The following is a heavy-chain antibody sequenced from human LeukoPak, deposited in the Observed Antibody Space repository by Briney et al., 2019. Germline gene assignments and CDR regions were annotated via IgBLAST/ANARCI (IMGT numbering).Heavy chain of an antibody. V-gene: IGHV1-2*02. Sequence: ASVTDSCKASGYTFTGYYMHWVRQAPGQGLEWMGWINPNSGGTNYAQKFQGRVTMTRDTSISTASMELSRLRSDDTAVYYCARPQMVRGVPPDYWGQGTLVTVSS. CDR2: INPNSGGT. D-gene: IGHD3-10*01. CDR1: GYTFTGYY. J-gene: IGHJ4*02. CDR3: ARPQMVRGVPPDY.